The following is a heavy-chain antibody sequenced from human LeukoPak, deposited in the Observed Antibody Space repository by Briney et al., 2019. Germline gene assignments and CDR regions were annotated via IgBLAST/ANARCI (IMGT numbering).Heavy chain of an antibody. CDR2: IIPVLNIT. Sequence: ASVKVSCKTSGGTFSSSAITWVRQAPGQGLEWMGRIIPVLNITTYAQKFQGSVTITADTSTSTVYMELSSLRSEKTAVYYCARDQGLTAPPPYGLDVWGQGTTVIVSS. CDR1: GGTFSSSA. D-gene: IGHD5-18*01. CDR3: ARDQGLTAPPPYGLDV. J-gene: IGHJ6*02. V-gene: IGHV1-69*04.